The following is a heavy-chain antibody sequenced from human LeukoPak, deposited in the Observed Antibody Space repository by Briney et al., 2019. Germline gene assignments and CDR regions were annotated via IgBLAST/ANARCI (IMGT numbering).Heavy chain of an antibody. Sequence: GGSLRLSCAASGFTFSSYAMSWVRQAPGKGLEWVSAISGCGGSTYYADSVKGRFTISRDNSKNTLYLQMNSLRAEDTAVYYCAKLPYYDFWSGYYTLDYWGQGTLVTVSS. CDR1: GFTFSSYA. J-gene: IGHJ4*02. D-gene: IGHD3-3*01. V-gene: IGHV3-23*01. CDR3: AKLPYYDFWSGYYTLDY. CDR2: ISGCGGST.